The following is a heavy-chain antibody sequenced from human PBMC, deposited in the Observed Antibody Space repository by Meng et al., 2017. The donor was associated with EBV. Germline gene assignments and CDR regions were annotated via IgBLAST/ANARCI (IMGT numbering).Heavy chain of an antibody. CDR2: VNHAGRT. CDR3: AEGRGTFDY. V-gene: IGHV4-34*01. CDR1: GESFSGYY. Sequence: QLQQRGAGLLTPSETLSLPCRLSGESFSGYYCSWVRQSPGKGLEWIGEVNHAGRTNFNPSLKSRVSISLDTSKNQFSLKLNSVTVADSAVYYCAEGRGTFDYWGRGTLVTVSS. J-gene: IGHJ4*02.